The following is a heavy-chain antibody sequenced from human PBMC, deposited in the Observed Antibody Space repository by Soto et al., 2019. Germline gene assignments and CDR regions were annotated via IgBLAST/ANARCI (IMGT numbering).Heavy chain of an antibody. CDR2: IIPIFGTA. CDR3: ASPSFGIVVVPAAADYYYDGMDV. D-gene: IGHD2-2*01. CDR1: GGTFSSYA. J-gene: IGHJ6*02. V-gene: IGHV1-69*06. Sequence: QVQLVQSGAEVKKPGSSVKVSCKASGGTFSSYAISWVRQAPGQGLEWMGGIIPIFGTANYAQKFQGRVTITADKSTSTDYMELSSLRSEDTAVYYCASPSFGIVVVPAAADYYYDGMDVWGQGTTVTVSS.